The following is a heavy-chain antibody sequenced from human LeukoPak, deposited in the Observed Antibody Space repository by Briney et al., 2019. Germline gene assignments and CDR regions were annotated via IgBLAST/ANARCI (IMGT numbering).Heavy chain of an antibody. Sequence: PGGSLRLSCAASGFTFSSYAMSWVRQAPGKGLEWVSGTSGSGSSTYYADSVKGRFTISRDNSKNTLYLQMNSLRAEDTAVYYCAKFPYYYGSGSYYDYWGQGTLVTVSS. D-gene: IGHD3-10*01. CDR2: TSGSGSST. CDR3: AKFPYYYGSGSYYDY. J-gene: IGHJ4*02. CDR1: GFTFSSYA. V-gene: IGHV3-23*01.